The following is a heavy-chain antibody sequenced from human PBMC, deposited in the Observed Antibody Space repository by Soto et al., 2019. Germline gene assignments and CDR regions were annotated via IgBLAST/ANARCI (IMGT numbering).Heavy chain of an antibody. CDR3: ARDHYYDSSGYGQNNPDY. J-gene: IGHJ4*02. V-gene: IGHV3-30-3*01. Sequence: PGGSLRLSCAASGFTFSSYAMHWVRQAPGKGLEWVAVISYDGSNKYYADSVKGRFTISRDNSKNTLYLQMNSLRAEDTAVYYCARDHYYDSSGYGQNNPDYWGQGTLVTVSS. CDR2: ISYDGSNK. CDR1: GFTFSSYA. D-gene: IGHD3-22*01.